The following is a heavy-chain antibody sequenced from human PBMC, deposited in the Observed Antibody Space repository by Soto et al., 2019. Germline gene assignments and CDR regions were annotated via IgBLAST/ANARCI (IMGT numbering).Heavy chain of an antibody. Sequence: QVQLVQSGAEVKKPGASVKVSCKASGYTFTSYGISWVRQAPGQGLEWMGWISAYIGNTNYAQKIQGRXTXTXXTSTSTAYMELRSLRSDDTAVYYCVVAAQPYYFDYWGQGTLVTVSS. D-gene: IGHD2-15*01. CDR1: GYTFTSYG. J-gene: IGHJ4*02. V-gene: IGHV1-18*01. CDR3: VVAAQPYYFDY. CDR2: ISAYIGNT.